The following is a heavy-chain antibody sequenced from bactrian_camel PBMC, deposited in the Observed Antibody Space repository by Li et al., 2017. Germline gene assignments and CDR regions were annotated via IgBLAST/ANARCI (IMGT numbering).Heavy chain of an antibody. CDR1: GFTFATYG. V-gene: IGHV3S67*01. D-gene: IGHD1*01. J-gene: IGHJ4*01. Sequence: VQLVESGGGLVQPGGSLRLSCSASGFTFATYGMSWVRQAPGKEREGVAAIGRDGRTTYANSVKGRFTISQDNAKDNAQNALVTLQMNTLKPEDTAMYYCAKDNFLYSQTDPYYAQGTQVTVS. CDR2: IGRDGRT.